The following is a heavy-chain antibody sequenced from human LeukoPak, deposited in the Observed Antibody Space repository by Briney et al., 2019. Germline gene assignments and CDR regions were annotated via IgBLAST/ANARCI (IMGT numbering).Heavy chain of an antibody. J-gene: IGHJ4*02. CDR2: IGSSSSPI. D-gene: IGHD4-23*01. Sequence: AGGSLRLSCTASGFIFSGYSMNWFRQAPGKGLEWVSYIGSSSSPIYYADFVKGRFTISRDNAKNSLFLQMTSLRAEHTAVYYCARDSVVVNWGQGTLVTVSS. CDR3: ARDSVVVN. CDR1: GFIFSGYS. V-gene: IGHV3-48*04.